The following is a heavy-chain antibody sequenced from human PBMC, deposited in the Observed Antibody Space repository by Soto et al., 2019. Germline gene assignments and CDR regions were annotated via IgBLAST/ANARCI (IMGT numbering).Heavy chain of an antibody. V-gene: IGHV3-23*01. CDR3: AKDLITVPGYCSGGSCYQRGVIWFDP. D-gene: IGHD2-15*01. J-gene: IGHJ5*02. Sequence: GGSLRLSCAASGFTFSSYARSWVRPTPGKGLEWVSAISGSGGSTYYADSVKGRFTISRDNSKNTLYLQMNSLRAEDTAVYYCAKDLITVPGYCSGGSCYQRGVIWFDPWGQGTLVTVSS. CDR2: ISGSGGST. CDR1: GFTFSSYA.